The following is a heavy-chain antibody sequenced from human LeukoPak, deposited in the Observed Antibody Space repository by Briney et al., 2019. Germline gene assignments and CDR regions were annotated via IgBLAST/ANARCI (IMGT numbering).Heavy chain of an antibody. CDR1: GGSISSSNW. Sequence: PSETLSLTCAVSGGSISSSNWWSWVRQPPGKGLEWIGEIYHSGSTNYNPSLKSRVTISVDKSKNQFSLKLSSVTAADTAVYYCASYCGGDCQGAFDIWGQGTMVTVSS. CDR2: IYHSGST. D-gene: IGHD2-21*02. CDR3: ASYCGGDCQGAFDI. J-gene: IGHJ3*02. V-gene: IGHV4-4*02.